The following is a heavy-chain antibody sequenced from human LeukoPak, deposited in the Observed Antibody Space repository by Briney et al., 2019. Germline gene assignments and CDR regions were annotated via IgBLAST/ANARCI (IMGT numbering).Heavy chain of an antibody. CDR1: GGSISSHY. V-gene: IGHV4-59*11. J-gene: IGHJ3*02. Sequence: SETLSLTCTVSGGSISSHYWSWIRQPPGKGLEWIGYIYYSGSTNYNPSLKSRVTISVDTSKNEFSLKLSSVTAADTAVYYCARSLGAFDIWGQGTMVTVSS. D-gene: IGHD7-27*01. CDR2: IYYSGST. CDR3: ARSLGAFDI.